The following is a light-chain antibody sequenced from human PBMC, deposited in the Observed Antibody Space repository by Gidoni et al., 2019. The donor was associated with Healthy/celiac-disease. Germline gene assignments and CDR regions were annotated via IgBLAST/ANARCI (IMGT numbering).Light chain of an antibody. Sequence: DIQMTQSPSSLSASVGDRVTITCQASQDISNYLNWYQWKPGKAPKLLTYDASNLETGVPSRFSGSGAGTDFTFTISSLQPEDIATYYCQQYDNLPFTFGGGTKVEIK. CDR1: QDISNY. CDR2: DAS. V-gene: IGKV1-33*01. CDR3: QQYDNLPFT. J-gene: IGKJ4*01.